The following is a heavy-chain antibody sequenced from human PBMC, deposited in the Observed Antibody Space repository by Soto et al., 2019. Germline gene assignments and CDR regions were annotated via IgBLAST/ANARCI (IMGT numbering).Heavy chain of an antibody. D-gene: IGHD6-13*01. J-gene: IGHJ5*02. Sequence: PSESLSLTCTVSGGSVYSGSYDGSWIRQPPGKGLEWIGYIYYSGSTNYNPSLKSRVTISVDTSKNQFSLKLSSVTAADTAVYYCASSAAAEGSWFDPWGQGTLVTVSS. V-gene: IGHV4-61*01. CDR2: IYYSGST. CDR1: GGSVYSGSYD. CDR3: ASSAAAEGSWFDP.